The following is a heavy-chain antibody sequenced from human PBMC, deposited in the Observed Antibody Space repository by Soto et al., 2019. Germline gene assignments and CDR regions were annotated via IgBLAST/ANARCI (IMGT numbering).Heavy chain of an antibody. CDR2: INWNGGST. Sequence: EVPLVESGGGVVRPGGSLRLSCAASGFTFDDYGMSWVRQAPGKGLEWVSGINWNGGSTGYADSVKGRFTISRDNAKNSLYLQMNSLRAEDTALYYCARDRLYYDSSGYYSPSAPYAFDIWGQGTMVTVSS. CDR1: GFTFDDYG. D-gene: IGHD3-22*01. V-gene: IGHV3-20*04. CDR3: ARDRLYYDSSGYYSPSAPYAFDI. J-gene: IGHJ3*02.